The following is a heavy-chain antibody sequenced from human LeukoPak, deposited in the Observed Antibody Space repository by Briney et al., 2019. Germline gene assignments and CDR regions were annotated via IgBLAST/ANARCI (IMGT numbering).Heavy chain of an antibody. CDR2: IKSKSDGGRT. J-gene: IGHJ4*02. Sequence: GGSLRLSCAGSGFTFSIAWMIWVRQAPGKGLEWVGRIKSKSDGGRTDYAAPVKGRFTISRDDSKTTLYLQMNSLKTEDSGVYYCATDGYSYAPGDYWGQGTLVTVSS. CDR3: ATDGYSYAPGDY. D-gene: IGHD5-18*01. V-gene: IGHV3-15*01. CDR1: GFTFSIAW.